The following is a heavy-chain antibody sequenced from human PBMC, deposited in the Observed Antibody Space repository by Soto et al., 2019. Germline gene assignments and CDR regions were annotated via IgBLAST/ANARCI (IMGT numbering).Heavy chain of an antibody. CDR2: IYGGGRT. V-gene: IGHV3-66*01. CDR1: GFTVSSNY. CDR3: CGPSTVTINWFFDL. J-gene: IGHJ2*01. D-gene: IGHD4-17*01. Sequence: EVQLVESGGGLVQPGGSLRLSCAASGFTVSSNYMSWVRQAPGKGLEWVSIIYGGGRTNYADSVKGRFTVSRDNYKNTLYLQMKSLRAEDTAMYYCCGPSTVTINWFFDLWGGGTLVTVSS.